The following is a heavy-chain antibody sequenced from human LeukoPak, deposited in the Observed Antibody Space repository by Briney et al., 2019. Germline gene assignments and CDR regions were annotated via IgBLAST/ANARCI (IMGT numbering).Heavy chain of an antibody. CDR1: GGSISSGGYS. CDR2: IYHSGST. V-gene: IGHV4-30-2*01. CDR3: ARSVVAGKQYWYFDL. J-gene: IGHJ2*01. Sequence: SETLSLTCAVSGGSISSGGYSWSWIRQPPGKGLEWIGYIYHSGSTYYNPSLKSRVTISVDKSKNQFSLKLSSVTAADTAVYYCARSVVAGKQYWYFDLWGRGTLVTVSS. D-gene: IGHD2-15*01.